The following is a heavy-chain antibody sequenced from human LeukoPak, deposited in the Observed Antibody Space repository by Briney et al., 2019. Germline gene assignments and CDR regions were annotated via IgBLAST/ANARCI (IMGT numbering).Heavy chain of an antibody. CDR1: GGSFSGYY. V-gene: IGHV4-34*01. J-gene: IGHJ5*02. D-gene: IGHD3-3*01. CDR2: INHSGST. CDR3: ARGAKIATIFGVVIKPQQLPFDP. Sequence: PSETLSLTCAVYGGSFSGYYWSWIRQPPGKGLEWIGEINHSGSTNYNPSLKSRVTTSVDTSKNQFSLKLSSVTAADTAVYYCARGAKIATIFGVVIKPQQLPFDPWGQGTLVTVSS.